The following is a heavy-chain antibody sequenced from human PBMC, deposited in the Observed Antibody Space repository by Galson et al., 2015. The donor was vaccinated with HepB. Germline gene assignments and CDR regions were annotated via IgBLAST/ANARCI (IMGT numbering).Heavy chain of an antibody. J-gene: IGHJ2*01. CDR3: ARVRECSGGSCYWSSPTHKDWYFDL. D-gene: IGHD2-15*01. CDR2: IIPILGIA. CDR1: GGTFSSYA. Sequence: SVKVSCKASGGTFSSYAISWVRQAPGQGLEWMGRIIPILGIANYAQKFQGRVTITADKSTSTAYMELSSLRSEDTAVYYCARVRECSGGSCYWSSPTHKDWYFDLWGRGTLVTVSS. V-gene: IGHV1-69*04.